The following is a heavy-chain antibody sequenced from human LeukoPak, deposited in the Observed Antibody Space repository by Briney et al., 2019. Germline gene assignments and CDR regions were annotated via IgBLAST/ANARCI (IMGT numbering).Heavy chain of an antibody. CDR3: ALYDQRVHDAFDI. CDR2: ISWNSGSI. Sequence: GGSLRLSCAASGFTFDDYAMHWVRQAPGKGLEWVSGISWNSGSIGYADSVKGRFTISRDNAKNSLYLQMNSLRAEDTALYYCALYDQRVHDAFDIWGQGTMVTVSS. D-gene: IGHD5/OR15-5a*01. J-gene: IGHJ3*02. V-gene: IGHV3-9*01. CDR1: GFTFDDYA.